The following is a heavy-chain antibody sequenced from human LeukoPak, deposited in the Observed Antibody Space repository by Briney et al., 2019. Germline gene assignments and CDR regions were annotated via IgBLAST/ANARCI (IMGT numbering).Heavy chain of an antibody. J-gene: IGHJ4*02. Sequence: SETLSLTCTVSGGSISSYYWSWIRQPPGKGLEWIGYIYYSGSTNYNPSLKSRVTISVDTSKNQFSLKLSSVTAADTAVYYCARASYYGSGSYYTPAFDYWGQGTLVTVSS. CDR2: IYYSGST. D-gene: IGHD3-10*01. CDR1: GGSISSYY. CDR3: ARASYYGSGSYYTPAFDY. V-gene: IGHV4-59*01.